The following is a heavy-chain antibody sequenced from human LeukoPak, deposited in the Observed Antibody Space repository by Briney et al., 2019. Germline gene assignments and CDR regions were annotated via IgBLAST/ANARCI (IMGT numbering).Heavy chain of an antibody. J-gene: IGHJ4*02. CDR2: ISSSSRYI. D-gene: IGHD5-18*01. CDR1: GFTFSTYS. Sequence: GGSLRLSCAAPGFTFSTYSMNWVRQAPGKGLEWVSSISSSSRYIYSADSVKGRFTISRDNAKNSLYLQMNSLRVEDTAVYYCAGKNEYSYGSALDYWGQGTLVTVSS. V-gene: IGHV3-21*01. CDR3: AGKNEYSYGSALDY.